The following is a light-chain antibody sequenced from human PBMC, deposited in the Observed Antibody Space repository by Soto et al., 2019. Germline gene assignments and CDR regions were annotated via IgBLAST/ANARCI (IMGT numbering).Light chain of an antibody. Sequence: DIQMTQSPSTLSASVGDRVTITCRASQSISSWLAWYQQKPGKAPKLLIYDASSLESGVPSRFSGSGSGTEFTLTISSLQPDDFAVYYCQEFASNFGGGTKVDIK. V-gene: IGKV1-5*01. J-gene: IGKJ4*01. CDR3: QEFASN. CDR1: QSISSW. CDR2: DAS.